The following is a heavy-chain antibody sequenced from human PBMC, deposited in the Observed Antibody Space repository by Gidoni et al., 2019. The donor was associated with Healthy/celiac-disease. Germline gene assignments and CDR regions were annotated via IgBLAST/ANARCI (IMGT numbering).Heavy chain of an antibody. J-gene: IGHJ3*02. V-gene: IGHV3-23*01. D-gene: IGHD3-3*01. Sequence: EVQLLESGGGLVQPGGSLRLSCAASGFTFSSYAMSWVRQAPGKGLEWVSAISGSGGSTYYADSVKGRFTISRDNSKNTLYLQMNSLRAEDTAVYYCAKDIGGILPIFGVVIDAFDIWGQGTMVTVSS. CDR3: AKDIGGILPIFGVVIDAFDI. CDR2: ISGSGGST. CDR1: GFTFSSYA.